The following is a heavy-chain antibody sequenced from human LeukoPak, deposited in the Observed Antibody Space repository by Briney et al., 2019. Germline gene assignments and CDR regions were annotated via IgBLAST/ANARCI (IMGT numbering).Heavy chain of an antibody. V-gene: IGHV3-48*01. Sequence: GRSLRLSCAASGFTFSSSSMNWVRQAPGKGLEWVSYISSGSSTLYYADSVKGRFTISRDNAKNSLYLQMNSLRPEDTAVYYCARDLREFGWHHVDYWGQGTLVTVSS. CDR3: ARDLREFGWHHVDY. CDR2: ISSGSSTL. CDR1: GFTFSSSS. J-gene: IGHJ4*02. D-gene: IGHD3-16*01.